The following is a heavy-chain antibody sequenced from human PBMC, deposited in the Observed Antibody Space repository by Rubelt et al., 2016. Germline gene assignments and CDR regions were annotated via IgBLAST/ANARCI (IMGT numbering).Heavy chain of an antibody. V-gene: IGHV3-33*01. CDR2: IWYDGSNK. Sequence: TFSSYGMHWVRQAPGKGLEWVAVIWYDGSNKYYADSVKGRFTISRDNSKNTLYLQMNSLRAEDTAVYYCARVGQAAAGTGELDYWGQGTLVTVSS. J-gene: IGHJ4*02. D-gene: IGHD6-13*01. CDR3: ARVGQAAAGTGELDY. CDR1: TFSSYG.